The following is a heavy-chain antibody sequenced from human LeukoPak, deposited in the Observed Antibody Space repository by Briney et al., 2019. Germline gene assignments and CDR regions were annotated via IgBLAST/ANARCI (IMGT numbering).Heavy chain of an antibody. Sequence: ASVKVSCKASGYTFTSYYMHWARQAPGQGLEWMGIINPSGGSTSYAQKFQGRVTMTRDTSTSTVYMELSSLRSEDTAVYYCARDCYSGGDCYNFDCWGQGTLVTVSS. D-gene: IGHD2-21*02. CDR1: GYTFTSYY. CDR3: ARDCYSGGDCYNFDC. J-gene: IGHJ4*02. CDR2: INPSGGST. V-gene: IGHV1-46*01.